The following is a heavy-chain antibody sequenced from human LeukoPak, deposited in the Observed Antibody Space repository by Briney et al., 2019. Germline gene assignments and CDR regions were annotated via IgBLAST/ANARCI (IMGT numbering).Heavy chain of an antibody. CDR1: GGSISSYY. Sequence: PSETLSLTCTVSGGSISSYYWSWIRQPPGKGLEWIGYIYYSGSTNYNPSLKSRVTISVDTSKNQFSLKLSSVTAADTAVYYCATAKYGSSGYYYFDYWGQGTLVTVSS. D-gene: IGHD3-22*01. V-gene: IGHV4-59*01. J-gene: IGHJ4*02. CDR3: ATAKYGSSGYYYFDY. CDR2: IYYSGST.